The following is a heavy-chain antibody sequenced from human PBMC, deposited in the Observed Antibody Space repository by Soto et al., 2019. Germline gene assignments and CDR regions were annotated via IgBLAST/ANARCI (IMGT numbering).Heavy chain of an antibody. D-gene: IGHD1-26*01. J-gene: IGHJ3*02. CDR2: IKNSGTT. CDR3: ARHGITGSYYDAFDI. Sequence: SDTLSLTSTVSGCSVSSSRCHWGGIRQPPGKGMEWIASIKNSGTTFYIPSLKSRFTLSVDTSKNQFALKLSSVTAAETAVYYCARHGITGSYYDAFDIWGQGTMVT. CDR1: GCSVSSSRCH. V-gene: IGHV4-39*01.